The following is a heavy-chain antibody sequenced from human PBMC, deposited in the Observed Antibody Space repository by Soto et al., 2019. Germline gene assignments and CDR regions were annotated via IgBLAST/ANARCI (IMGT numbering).Heavy chain of an antibody. V-gene: IGHV1-2*04. CDR2: IHPHSGAT. D-gene: IGHD2-8*01. Sequence: ASVKVSCKATGYTFTGNYLHWVRQAPGQGLEWMGWIHPHSGATKYAQKSQGWVTMTRDTSISTAYLDLSSLKSHDTAGYYCVREGVGPTYGWFDPWGQGTLVTISS. CDR1: GYTFTGNY. CDR3: VREGVGPTYGWFDP. J-gene: IGHJ5*02.